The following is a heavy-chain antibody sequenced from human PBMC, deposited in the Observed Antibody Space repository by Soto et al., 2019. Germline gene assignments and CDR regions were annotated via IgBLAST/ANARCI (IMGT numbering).Heavy chain of an antibody. V-gene: IGHV4-34*01. CDR2: INHSGST. D-gene: IGHD5-12*01. J-gene: IGHJ6*02. CDR1: GGSFSDYY. CDR3: AGAGQWGSGSYSYHYGMDV. Sequence: SETLSLTCAAYGGSFSDYYWSWIRQPPGKGLEWIGAINHSGSTNYNPSFMRRLTISSETSNNQSFPQLSTSTPADTAAYYCAGAGQWGSGSYSYHYGMDVWGQGTTVTVSS.